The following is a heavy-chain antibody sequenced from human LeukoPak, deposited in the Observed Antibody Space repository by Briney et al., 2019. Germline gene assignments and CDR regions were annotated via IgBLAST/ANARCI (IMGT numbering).Heavy chain of an antibody. CDR2: ISGSGGST. D-gene: IGHD3/OR15-3a*01. CDR3: AKDKDNKHLEDWDY. V-gene: IGHV3-23*01. J-gene: IGHJ4*02. Sequence: GGSLRLSCAASGFTFSDAWMSWVRQAPGKGLEWVSAISGSGGSTYYADSVKGRFTISRDNSKNTLYLQMNSLRAEDTAVYYCAKDKDNKHLEDWDYWGQGTLVTVSS. CDR1: GFTFSDAW.